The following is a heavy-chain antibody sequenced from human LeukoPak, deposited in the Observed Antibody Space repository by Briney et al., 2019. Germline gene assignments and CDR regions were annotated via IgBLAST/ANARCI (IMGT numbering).Heavy chain of an antibody. V-gene: IGHV3-30-3*01. CDR3: AKEGIHMHYYYMDV. Sequence: GGSLRLSCAASGFTFSSYAMHWVRQAPGKGLEWVAVISYDGSNKYYADSVKGRFTISRDNSKNTLYLQMNSLRAEDTAVYYCAKEGIHMHYYYMDVWGKGTTVTVSS. D-gene: IGHD6-13*01. CDR2: ISYDGSNK. CDR1: GFTFSSYA. J-gene: IGHJ6*03.